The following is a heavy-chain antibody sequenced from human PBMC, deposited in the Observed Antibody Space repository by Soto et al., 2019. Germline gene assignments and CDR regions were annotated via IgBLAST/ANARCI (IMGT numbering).Heavy chain of an antibody. Sequence: ASVKVSCKASGYAFTGYYMHWVRQAPGQGLEWMGWINPNSGGTNYAQKFQGRVTMTRDTSISTAYMELSRLRSDDTAVYYCARGAVVSGRVIYWGQGTLVTVSS. CDR2: INPNSGGT. CDR1: GYAFTGYY. J-gene: IGHJ4*02. D-gene: IGHD2-15*01. CDR3: ARGAVVSGRVIY. V-gene: IGHV1-2*02.